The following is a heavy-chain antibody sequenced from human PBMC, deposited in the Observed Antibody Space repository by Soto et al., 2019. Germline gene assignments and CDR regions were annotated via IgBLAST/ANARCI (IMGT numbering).Heavy chain of an antibody. V-gene: IGHV3-21*01. CDR2: ISSSSSYI. J-gene: IGHJ6*02. D-gene: IGHD3-3*01. Sequence: GGSLRLSCAASGFTFSSYSMNWVRQAPGKGLEWVSSISSSSSYIYYADSVKGRFTISRDNAKNSLYLQMNSLRAEDTAVYYCARDRVYFSHDSHYYYGIHAWGQGPTITVS. CDR3: ARDRVYFSHDSHYYYGIHA. CDR1: GFTFSSYS.